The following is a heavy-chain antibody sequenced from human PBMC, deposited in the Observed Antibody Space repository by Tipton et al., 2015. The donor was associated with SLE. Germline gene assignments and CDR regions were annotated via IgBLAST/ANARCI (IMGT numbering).Heavy chain of an antibody. CDR2: IYYTGSA. V-gene: IGHV4-59*13. Sequence: TLSLTCTVSGASINSYYWSWIRQFPGKGLEWIGLIYYTGSAIYNPSLKSRVTMSIDTSKVQFSLKLNSVTAADTAVYYCARDARYSDFNYFAPWGRGTLVTVSS. D-gene: IGHD2-15*01. CDR3: ARDARYSDFNYFAP. CDR1: GASINSYY. J-gene: IGHJ5*02.